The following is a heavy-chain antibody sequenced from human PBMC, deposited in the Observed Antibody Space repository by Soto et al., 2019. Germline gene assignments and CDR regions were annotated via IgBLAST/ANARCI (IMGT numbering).Heavy chain of an antibody. J-gene: IGHJ4*02. V-gene: IGHV4-39*01. Sequence: QLQLQESGPGLVKPSETLSLTCTVSGGSISSSSYYWGWIRQPPGKGLEWIGSIYYSGSTYYNPSLKSRVTISVDTSKNQFSLKLSSVTAADTAVYYCARHEFIAVAGTGPGFDDYWGQGTLVTVSS. CDR2: IYYSGST. CDR1: GGSISSSSYY. D-gene: IGHD6-19*01. CDR3: ARHEFIAVAGTGPGFDDY.